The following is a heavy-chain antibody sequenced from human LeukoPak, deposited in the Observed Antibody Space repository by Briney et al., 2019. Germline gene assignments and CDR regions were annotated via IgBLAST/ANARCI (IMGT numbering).Heavy chain of an antibody. CDR2: INHSGST. CDR3: ARLGILGYCSGGSCPLFDY. D-gene: IGHD2-15*01. V-gene: IGHV4-34*01. Sequence: SETLSLTCAVYGGSFSGYYWSWIRQPPGKGLEWIGEINHSGSTNYNPSLKSRVTISVDTSKNQFSLKLSSVTAADTAVYYCARLGILGYCSGGSCPLFDYWGQGTLVTVSS. J-gene: IGHJ4*02. CDR1: GGSFSGYY.